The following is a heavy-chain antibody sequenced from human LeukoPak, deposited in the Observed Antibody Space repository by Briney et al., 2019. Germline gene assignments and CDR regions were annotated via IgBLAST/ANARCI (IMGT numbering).Heavy chain of an antibody. J-gene: IGHJ4*02. V-gene: IGHV4-31*03. CDR3: ASWNCSGGSYYLDY. D-gene: IGHD2-15*01. Sequence: SETLSLTCTVSGGSISSGGYYWSWIRQHPGKGLEWIGYIYYSGSTYYNLSLKSRVTISVDTSKNQFSLKLSSVTAADTAVYYCASWNCSGGSYYLDYWGQGTLVTVSS. CDR1: GGSISSGGYY. CDR2: IYYSGST.